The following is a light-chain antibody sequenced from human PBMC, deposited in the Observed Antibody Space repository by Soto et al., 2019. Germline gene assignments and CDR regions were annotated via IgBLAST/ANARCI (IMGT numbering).Light chain of an antibody. V-gene: IGLV4-60*02. CDR2: LEGSGSY. CDR1: SGHSSYI. Sequence: QSVLTQSSSASASLGSSVNLTCTLSSGHSSYIIAWHQQQPGKAPRYLMKLEGSGSYNKSSGVPDRFSGSSSGADRYLTISNLQFEDEADYYCETWDSNTHTVFGGGTKLTVL. J-gene: IGLJ3*02. CDR3: ETWDSNTHTV.